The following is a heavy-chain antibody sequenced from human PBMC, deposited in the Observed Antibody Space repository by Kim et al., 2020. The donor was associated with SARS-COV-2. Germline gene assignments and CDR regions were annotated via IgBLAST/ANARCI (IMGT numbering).Heavy chain of an antibody. D-gene: IGHD6-19*01. J-gene: IGHJ3*02. CDR3: ARGRVAVAGTMMLFDI. Sequence: SLKSRVTISVDTSKNQFTLKLSSVTAADTAVYYCARGRVAVAGTMMLFDIWGQGTMVTVSS. V-gene: IGHV4-34*01.